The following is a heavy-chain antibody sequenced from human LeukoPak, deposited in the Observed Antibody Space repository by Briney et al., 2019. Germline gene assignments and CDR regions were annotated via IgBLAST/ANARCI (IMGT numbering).Heavy chain of an antibody. Sequence: PGSSLRLSCAASGFTFDDYAMHWLRQAPPKGLAWVSGISWNCGSIGYADSVKGRFTISRDNAKNSLYLQMNSLRAEDMALYYCAKDIGHSSGYYNDAFDIWGQGTMVTVSS. CDR1: GFTFDDYA. CDR3: AKDIGHSSGYYNDAFDI. J-gene: IGHJ3*02. D-gene: IGHD3-22*01. V-gene: IGHV3-9*03. CDR2: ISWNCGSI.